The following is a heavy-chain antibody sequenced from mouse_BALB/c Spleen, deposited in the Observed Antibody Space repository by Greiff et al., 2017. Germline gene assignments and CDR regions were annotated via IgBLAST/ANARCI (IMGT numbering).Heavy chain of an antibody. V-gene: IGHV1-7*01. CDR2: INPSTGYT. CDR1: GYTFTSYW. J-gene: IGHJ2*01. Sequence: VQLQESGAELAKPGASVKMSCKASGYTFTSYWMHWVKQRPGQGLEWIGYINPSTGYTEYNQKFKDKATLTADKSSSTAYMQLSSLTSEDSAVYYCARADGYLYYFDYWGQGTTLTVSS. D-gene: IGHD2-3*01. CDR3: ARADGYLYYFDY.